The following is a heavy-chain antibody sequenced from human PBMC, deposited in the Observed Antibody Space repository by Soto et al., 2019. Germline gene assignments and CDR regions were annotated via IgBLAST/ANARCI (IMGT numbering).Heavy chain of an antibody. V-gene: IGHV1-69*06. CDR1: GDTFSTYA. D-gene: IGHD3-22*01. CDR3: ARERSRYDRSGYYRPDY. CDR2: IIPILGTP. J-gene: IGHJ4*02. Sequence: QVQLVQSGAEVKKPGSSVKVSCKASGDTFSTYAISWVRQAPGQGLEWLGGIIPILGTPSYAQRFQGRVTITADKSTSTAYMELSSLRSEDTAVYYGARERSRYDRSGYYRPDYWGQGTLVTVSS.